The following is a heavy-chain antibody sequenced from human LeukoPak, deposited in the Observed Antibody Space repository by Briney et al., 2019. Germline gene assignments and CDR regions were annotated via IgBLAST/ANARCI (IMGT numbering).Heavy chain of an antibody. V-gene: IGHV4-59*01. CDR1: GGSISSYY. J-gene: IGHJ5*02. D-gene: IGHD3-10*01. CDR2: IYYSGST. CDR3: ARDYYGSGSYSNWFDP. Sequence: SETLSLTCTVSGGSISSYYWCWIRQPPGKGLEWIGYIYYSGSTNYNPSLKSRVTISVDTSKNQFSLKLSSVTAADTAVYYCARDYYGSGSYSNWFDPWGQGTLVTVSS.